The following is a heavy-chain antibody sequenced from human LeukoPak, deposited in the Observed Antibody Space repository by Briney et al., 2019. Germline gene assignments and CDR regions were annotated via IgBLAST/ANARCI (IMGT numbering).Heavy chain of an antibody. J-gene: IGHJ4*02. CDR1: NGSISIYY. V-gene: IGHV4-4*07. Sequence: SETLSLTCSVSNGSISIYYWSWVRQPAGKGLEWIGRISASGSTNYNPSLKSRVTMSLDTSKNQFSLKLSSVTAADTAVYYCAREITVTRPFDYWGPGTLVTVSS. D-gene: IGHD4-17*01. CDR3: AREITVTRPFDY. CDR2: ISASGST.